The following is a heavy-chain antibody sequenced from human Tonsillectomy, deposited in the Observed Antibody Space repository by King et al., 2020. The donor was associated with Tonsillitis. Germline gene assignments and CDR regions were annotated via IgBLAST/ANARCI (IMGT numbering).Heavy chain of an antibody. CDR2: IYSGDST. J-gene: IGHJ4*02. CDR3: ARDLVSEGSGYYYGGFDY. V-gene: IGHV3-66*01. D-gene: IGHD3-22*01. Sequence: VQLVESGGGLVQPGGSLRLSCAASGFNVSSNYMSWVRQAPGKGLEWVSIIYSGDSTYYTDSVKGRFTISRDNFKNTLYLQINSLRAEDTAVYYCARDLVSEGSGYYYGGFDYWGQGTLVTVSS. CDR1: GFNVSSNY.